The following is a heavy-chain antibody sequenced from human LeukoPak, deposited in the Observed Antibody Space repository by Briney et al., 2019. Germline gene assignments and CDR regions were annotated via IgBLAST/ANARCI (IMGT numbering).Heavy chain of an antibody. CDR2: IKQDGSAK. J-gene: IGHJ3*02. CDR1: GFTFNNYW. Sequence: HSGGSLRLSCAASGFTFNNYWMSWVRQVPGKGLQWVANIKQDGSAKFYVDSVKGRFTISRGNTKNSLYLRMNSLRVEDTAVYYCARGDFSDYGDYVDAFDIWGQGTMVTASS. CDR3: ARGDFSDYGDYVDAFDI. D-gene: IGHD4-17*01. V-gene: IGHV3-7*01.